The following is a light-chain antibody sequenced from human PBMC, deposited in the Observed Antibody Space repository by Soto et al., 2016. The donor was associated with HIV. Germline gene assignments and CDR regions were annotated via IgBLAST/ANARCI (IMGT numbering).Light chain of an antibody. Sequence: DIQLTQSPSFLSASVGDRVTITCRASQTISSWLAWYQQKPGKAPKLLIYKASNLQSGVPSRFSGSGSGAEFTLTISSLQPDDFATYYCQQTDSFPFTFGPGTKVNV. V-gene: IGKV1-5*03. J-gene: IGKJ3*01. CDR3: QQTDSFPFT. CDR1: QTISSW. CDR2: KAS.